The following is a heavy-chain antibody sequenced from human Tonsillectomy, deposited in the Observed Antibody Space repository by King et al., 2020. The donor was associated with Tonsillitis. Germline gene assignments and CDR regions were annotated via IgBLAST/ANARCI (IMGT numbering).Heavy chain of an antibody. V-gene: IGHV3-30*04. D-gene: IGHD3-3*01. J-gene: IGHJ4*02. CDR3: ARDYHLTYYDFWIGYLDY. CDR2: ISDDGSNK. CDR1: GFTFSSYA. Sequence: VQLVESGGGVVQPGRSLRLSCAASGFTFSSYAMHWVRQAPGKGLEWVSVISDDGSNKYYADSVKGRFTISRDNSKNTLYLQMNSLRAEDTAVYYCARDYHLTYYDFWIGYLDYWGQGTLVTVSS.